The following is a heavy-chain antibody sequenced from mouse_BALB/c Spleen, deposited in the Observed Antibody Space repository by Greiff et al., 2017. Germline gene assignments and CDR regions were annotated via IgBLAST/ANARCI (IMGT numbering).Heavy chain of an antibody. CDR3: ARSWSRGFAY. Sequence: QVQLQQSGAELARPGASVKLSCKASGYTFTSYWMQWVKQRPGQGLEWIGAIYPGDGDTRYTQKFKGKATLTADKSSSTAYMQLSSLASEDSAVYYCARSWSRGFAYWGQGTLVTVSA. CDR2: IYPGDGDT. V-gene: IGHV1-87*01. D-gene: IGHD3-3*01. CDR1: GYTFTSYW. J-gene: IGHJ3*01.